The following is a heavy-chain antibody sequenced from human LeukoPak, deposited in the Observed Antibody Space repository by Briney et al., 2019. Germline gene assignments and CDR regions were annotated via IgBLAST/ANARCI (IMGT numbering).Heavy chain of an antibody. CDR3: ARGLPGARIPYHFDS. CDR2: IYYTGST. V-gene: IGHV4-31*03. Sequence: SQTLSLTCTVSGDSMSNGGYFWSWIRRHPGKGLEWIGYIYYTGSTTYNPSLQSRVTISVDTSKNNFSLRLNPVTAADTAIYFCARGLPGARIPYHFDSWGQGTLVAVSS. J-gene: IGHJ4*02. D-gene: IGHD1-1*01. CDR1: GDSMSNGGYF.